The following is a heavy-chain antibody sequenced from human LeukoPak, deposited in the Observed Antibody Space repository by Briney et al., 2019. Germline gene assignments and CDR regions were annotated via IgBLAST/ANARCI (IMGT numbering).Heavy chain of an antibody. V-gene: IGHV5-51*01. J-gene: IGHJ6*02. CDR3: ERQGRYSYGGYYYYYGMDV. CDR1: GYSFTSYW. D-gene: IGHD5-18*01. CDR2: IYPGDSDT. Sequence: GQSLNISSNGSGYSFTSYWIGWVRQMPRKGLGWMGIIYPGDSDTRYSPSFQGQVTISADKSIRTPYLQWSRLKDSDTDMYYCERQGRYSYGGYYYYYGMDVWGQGTTVTVSS.